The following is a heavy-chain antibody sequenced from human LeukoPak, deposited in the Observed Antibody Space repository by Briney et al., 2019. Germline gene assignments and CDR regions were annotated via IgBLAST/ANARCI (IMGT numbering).Heavy chain of an antibody. D-gene: IGHD6-13*01. V-gene: IGHV1-18*01. CDR2: ISDYNGNT. Sequence: ASGTVSCKASGYTFTSYGISWVRQARGQGLEWIGWISDYNGNTNYAQKLQGRVTMTTDTSTSTAYMELRSLRSDDTAVYYCARAEAAAGTSFGWFDPWGQGTLVTVSS. J-gene: IGHJ5*02. CDR3: ARAEAAAGTSFGWFDP. CDR1: GYTFTSYG.